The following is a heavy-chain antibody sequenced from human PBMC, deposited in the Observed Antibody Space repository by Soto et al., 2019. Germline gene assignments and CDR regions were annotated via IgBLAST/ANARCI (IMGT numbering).Heavy chain of an antibody. D-gene: IGHD3-10*01. Sequence: QVQLVQSGAEVTKPGSSVTVSCTASGDTFSRFTLSWVRQAPGQGLEWMGRIIPMLGMSNSALKFQGRVTXTXDXTTNKVYMHLNSLRSDDTAVYYCATSYGSGSAHFDSWGQGTLVTVSS. V-gene: IGHV1-69*02. J-gene: IGHJ4*02. CDR1: GDTFSRFT. CDR2: IIPMLGMS. CDR3: ATSYGSGSAHFDS.